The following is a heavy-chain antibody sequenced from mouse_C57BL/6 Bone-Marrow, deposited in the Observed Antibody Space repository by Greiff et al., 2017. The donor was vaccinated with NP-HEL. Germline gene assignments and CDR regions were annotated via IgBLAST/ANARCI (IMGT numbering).Heavy chain of an antibody. CDR1: GYSITSGYY. D-gene: IGHD1-1*01. J-gene: IGHJ3*01. CDR3: ARDETTVVAPFAY. V-gene: IGHV3-6*01. Sequence: EVQLQQSGPGLVKPSQSLSLTCSVTGYSITSGYYWNWIRQFPGNKLEWMGYISYDGSNNYNPSLKNRISITRDTSKNQFFLKLNSVTTEDTATYYCARDETTVVAPFAYWGQGTLVTVSA. CDR2: ISYDGSN.